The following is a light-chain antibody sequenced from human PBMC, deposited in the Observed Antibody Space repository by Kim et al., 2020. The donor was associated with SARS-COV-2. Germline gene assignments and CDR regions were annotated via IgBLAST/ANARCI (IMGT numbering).Light chain of an antibody. CDR1: SSDIGAYNY. J-gene: IGLJ2*01. CDR3: TSYTNSGAFVL. Sequence: QSVLTQPASVSGSPGQSITVSCTGTSSDIGAYNYVSWYQQHPGKAPKLVIYDVTYRPSGVSNRFSGSKSGNTASLTISGLQTDDEADYYCTSYTNSGAFVLFGGGTQLTVL. V-gene: IGLV2-14*03. CDR2: DVT.